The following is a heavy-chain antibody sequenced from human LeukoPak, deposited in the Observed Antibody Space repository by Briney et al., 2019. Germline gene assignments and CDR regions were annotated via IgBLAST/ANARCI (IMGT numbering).Heavy chain of an antibody. CDR2: VFFEGNT. D-gene: IGHD2/OR15-2a*01. V-gene: IGHV4-4*08. J-gene: IGHJ6*03. Sequence: SETLSLTCTVSGATIKSYYWSWLRQPPGKGLEWIGYVFFEGNTRYNPSLSSRLTISIDTSRSQFSLKLNSVTAADTAVYYCARDLGLSVYYYYYMEVWGKGTTVSVSS. CDR1: GATIKSYY. CDR3: ARDLGLSVYYYYYMEV.